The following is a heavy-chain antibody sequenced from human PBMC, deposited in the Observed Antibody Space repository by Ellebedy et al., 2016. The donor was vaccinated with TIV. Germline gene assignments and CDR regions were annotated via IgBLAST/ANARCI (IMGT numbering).Heavy chain of an antibody. CDR3: ARGGSSGSSDY. CDR1: GFTFRSHG. CDR2: ISSDGSNK. D-gene: IGHD3-10*01. V-gene: IGHV3-30*03. Sequence: GGSLRLSXVASGFTFRSHGIYWVRQAPGKGLEWVAVISSDGSNKYYADSEKGRFTISRDNSKNTLYLQMNSLRTDDMAVHYCARGGSSGSSDYWGQGTLVTVSS. J-gene: IGHJ4*02.